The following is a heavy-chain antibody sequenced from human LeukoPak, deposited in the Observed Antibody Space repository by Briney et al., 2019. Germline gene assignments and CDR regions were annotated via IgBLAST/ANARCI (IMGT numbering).Heavy chain of an antibody. Sequence: GASVKVSCKASGYTFTGYYMHWVRQAPGQGLEWMGWINPNSGGTNYAQKFQGRVTMTRDTSISTAYMELSGLRSDDTAVYYCARTNYDFWSGYYPDWGQGTLVTVSS. CDR2: INPNSGGT. J-gene: IGHJ4*02. V-gene: IGHV1-2*02. CDR3: ARTNYDFWSGYYPD. D-gene: IGHD3-3*01. CDR1: GYTFTGYY.